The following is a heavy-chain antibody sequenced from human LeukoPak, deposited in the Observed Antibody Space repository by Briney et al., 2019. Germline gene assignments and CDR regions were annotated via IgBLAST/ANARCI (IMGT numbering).Heavy chain of an antibody. CDR2: IWYDGSNK. Sequence: PGGSLRLSCAASGFTFSSYGMHWVRQAPGKGLEWVAVIWYDGSNKYYADSVKGRFTISRDNARKSLYLQMNSLRAEDTAVYYCARKYSGSCDYWGQGTLVTVSS. CDR1: GFTFSSYG. V-gene: IGHV3-33*03. J-gene: IGHJ4*02. CDR3: ARKYSGSCDY. D-gene: IGHD1-26*01.